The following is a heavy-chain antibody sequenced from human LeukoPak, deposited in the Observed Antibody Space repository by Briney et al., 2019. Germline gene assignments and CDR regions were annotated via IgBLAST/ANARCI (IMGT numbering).Heavy chain of an antibody. CDR1: GGXISSYY. CDR3: ARGGGCSSISCYSHYGMDV. V-gene: IGHV4-59*01. D-gene: IGHD2-2*02. CDR2: IYYSGST. Sequence: PSETLSLTCIVSGGXISSYYCSWIRQPPGKGLEWVGYIYYSGSTNCNPSLKSRVTISVDTSKNQFSLKLSSVTAADTAVYYCARGGGCSSISCYSHYGMDVWGQGTTVTVSS. J-gene: IGHJ6*02.